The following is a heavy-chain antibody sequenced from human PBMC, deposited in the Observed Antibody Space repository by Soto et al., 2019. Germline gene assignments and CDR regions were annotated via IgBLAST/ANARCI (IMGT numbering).Heavy chain of an antibody. CDR1: GFPFSIYT. D-gene: IGHD3-10*01. CDR3: ARDVIVLSRTGMDV. CDR2: INSGSGTK. Sequence: EQLVESGGGLVQPGGSLRLSCEASGFPFSIYTMNWVRQAPGKGLEWVSYINSGSGTKYYADSVKGRFTISRDDXXXXXXXXXXXXXXXXTAVYYCARDVIVLSRTGMDVWGQGTTVTVSS. V-gene: IGHV3-48*01. J-gene: IGHJ6*02.